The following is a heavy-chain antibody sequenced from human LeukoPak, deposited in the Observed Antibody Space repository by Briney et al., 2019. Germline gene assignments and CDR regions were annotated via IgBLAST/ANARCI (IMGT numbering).Heavy chain of an antibody. CDR1: GFIFSTST. J-gene: IGHJ3*02. V-gene: IGHV3-48*04. CDR2: ISSSSSTV. D-gene: IGHD2-8*01. CDR3: VRDSYYAFDI. Sequence: GRSLRLSCAASGFIFSTSTMNWVRQAPGKGLEWVSYISSSSSTVFHADSVKGRFTISRDNAKSSLFLHMNSLRAEDTAIYYCVRDSYYAFDIWGQGTVVAVSS.